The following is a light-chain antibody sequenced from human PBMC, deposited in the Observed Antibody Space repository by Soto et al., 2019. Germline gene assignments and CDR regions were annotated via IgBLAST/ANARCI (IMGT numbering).Light chain of an antibody. CDR2: LGS. V-gene: IGKV2-28*01. CDR3: MQALQAPLT. J-gene: IGKJ1*01. CDR1: QSLLNSNGYNY. Sequence: DIVMTQSPLSLPVILGEPASISCRSSQSLLNSNGYNYLDWYLQKPGQSPQLLLFLGSSRASGVPDRFTGSGSGTDFTLTISRVEAEDVGFYYCMQALQAPLTFGQGTRVEIK.